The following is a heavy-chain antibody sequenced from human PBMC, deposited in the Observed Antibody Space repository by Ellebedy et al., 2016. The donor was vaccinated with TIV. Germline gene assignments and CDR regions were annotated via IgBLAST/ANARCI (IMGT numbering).Heavy chain of an antibody. Sequence: GESLKISCAASGFTSSDYWMSWVRQAPGKGLEWVANIKKDGSQKYYVDSVKGRFTISRDNAKNSLYLQMNSLRAEDTAVYYCAGGTWTRGSWGQGTLVTVSS. CDR3: AGGTWTRGS. CDR2: IKKDGSQK. J-gene: IGHJ4*02. V-gene: IGHV3-7*03. CDR1: GFTSSDYW. D-gene: IGHD3/OR15-3a*01.